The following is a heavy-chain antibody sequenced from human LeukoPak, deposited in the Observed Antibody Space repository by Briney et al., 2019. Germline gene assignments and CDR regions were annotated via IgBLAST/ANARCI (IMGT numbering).Heavy chain of an antibody. CDR1: GGTFSSYA. CDR2: IIPIFGTA. CDR3: ASSLSSGWYYFDY. D-gene: IGHD6-19*01. V-gene: IGHV1-69*13. Sequence: SVKVSCKASGGTFSSYAISWVRQAPGQGLEWMGGIIPIFGTANYAQKFQGRVTITADESTSTAYMELSSLRSEDTAVYYCASSLSSGWYYFDYWGQGTLVTVSS. J-gene: IGHJ4*02.